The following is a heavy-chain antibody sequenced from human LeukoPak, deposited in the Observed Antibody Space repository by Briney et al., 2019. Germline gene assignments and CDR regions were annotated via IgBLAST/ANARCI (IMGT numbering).Heavy chain of an antibody. V-gene: IGHV4-39*01. CDR3: ARTYYDILTGYNPYFDY. D-gene: IGHD3-9*01. J-gene: IGHJ4*02. CDR1: GASISSTSYY. Sequence: SETLSLTCTVSGASISSTSYYWGWIRQPPGKGLEWIGSTYYRGTTYYNPSLKSRVTISVDTSKNQFSLQLSSVTAADTAVYYCARTYYDILTGYNPYFDYWGQGTLVTVSS. CDR2: TYYRGTT.